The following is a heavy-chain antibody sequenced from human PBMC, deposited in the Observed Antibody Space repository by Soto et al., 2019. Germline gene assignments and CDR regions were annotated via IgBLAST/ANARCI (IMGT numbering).Heavy chain of an antibody. CDR3: ARVSPGITMVRGVIRPNDY. D-gene: IGHD3-10*01. Sequence: GGSLRLSCAASGFTFSSYWMSWVRQAPGKGLEWVANIKQDGSKKYYVDSVKGRFTISRDNAKNSLYLQMNSLRAEDTAVYYCARVSPGITMVRGVIRPNDYWGQGTLVTVSS. V-gene: IGHV3-7*01. CDR1: GFTFSSYW. CDR2: IKQDGSKK. J-gene: IGHJ4*02.